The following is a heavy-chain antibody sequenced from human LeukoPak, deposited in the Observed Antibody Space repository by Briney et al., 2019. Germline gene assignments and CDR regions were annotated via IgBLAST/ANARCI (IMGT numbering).Heavy chain of an antibody. J-gene: IGHJ4*02. CDR1: GYTFTSYG. CDR2: ISAYNGNT. CDR3: ARVRNSGFRYVDS. D-gene: IGHD5-12*01. V-gene: IGHV1-18*01. Sequence: ASVKVSCKASGYTFTSYGISWVRQAPGQGLEWVGWISAYNGNTNYAQKLQGRVTMTTDTSTSTAYMDLRSLRSDDTAVYYCARVRNSGFRYVDSWGQGTLVTVSS.